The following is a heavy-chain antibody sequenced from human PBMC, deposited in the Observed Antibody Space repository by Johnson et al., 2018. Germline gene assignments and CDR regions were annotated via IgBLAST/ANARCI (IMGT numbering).Heavy chain of an antibody. D-gene: IGHD3-10*01. CDR2: ISWNSGSI. CDR1: GFTFDDYA. V-gene: IGHV3-9*01. J-gene: IGHJ6*02. Sequence: VQLVQSGGGLVQPGRSLRLSCAASGFTFDDYAMHWVRQAPGKGLEWVSGISWNSGSIGYADSVKGRFTISRDNAKNSLYLQMNSLRAEETALYYCAKDWFNYYYYGMDVWGQGTTVTVSS. CDR3: AKDWFNYYYYGMDV.